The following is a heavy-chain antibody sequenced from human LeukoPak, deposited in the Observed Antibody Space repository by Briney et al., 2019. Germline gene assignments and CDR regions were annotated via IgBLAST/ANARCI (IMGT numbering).Heavy chain of an antibody. J-gene: IGHJ3*02. CDR3: IRGGIRVSGIDAFDI. Sequence: PGGSLRLSCAASGFTFRDYDMHWVRQVPGRGLEWVSAIGIGDDTHYPDSVKGRFTLSRENAKNSLYLHMHTLRDGDTAVYYCIRGGIRVSGIDAFDIWGQGTMVTVSS. CDR2: IGIGDDT. D-gene: IGHD5/OR15-5a*01. CDR1: GFTFRDYD. V-gene: IGHV3-13*01.